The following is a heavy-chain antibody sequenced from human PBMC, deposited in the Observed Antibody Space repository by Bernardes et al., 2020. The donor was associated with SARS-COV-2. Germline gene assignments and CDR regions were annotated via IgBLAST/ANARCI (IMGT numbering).Heavy chain of an antibody. V-gene: IGHV3-23*01. Sequence: GGSLRLFCAASGFTFSSYWMSWVRQAPGKGLEWVSAISGSGLSTYYVDSVKGRFTVSRDNSKNTLYLQMNSLRTEDTAVYYCAKADSSTPTYFDCWGQGTLVTVSS. J-gene: IGHJ4*02. CDR3: AKADSSTPTYFDC. D-gene: IGHD6-13*01. CDR1: GFTFSSYW. CDR2: ISGSGLST.